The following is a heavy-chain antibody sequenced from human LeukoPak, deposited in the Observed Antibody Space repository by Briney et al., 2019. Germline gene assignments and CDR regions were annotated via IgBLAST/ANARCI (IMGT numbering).Heavy chain of an antibody. D-gene: IGHD3-22*01. CDR2: ISYDGSNK. J-gene: IGHJ4*02. Sequence: GGSLRLSCAASGFTFSSYAMHWVRQAPGKGLEWVAVISYDGSNKYYADSVKGRFTISRDNSKNTLYLQMNSLRAEDTAVYYCASAWDYYDSSIEDWGQGTLVTVSS. V-gene: IGHV3-30-3*01. CDR3: ASAWDYYDSSIED. CDR1: GFTFSSYA.